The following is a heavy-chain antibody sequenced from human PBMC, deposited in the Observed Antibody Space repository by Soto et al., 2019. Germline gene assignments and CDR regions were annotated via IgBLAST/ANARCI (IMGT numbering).Heavy chain of an antibody. Sequence: QVQLQESGPGLVKPSETLSLTCTVSGGSISSYYWSWIRQPPGKGLEWIGYIYYSGTTDYNPSLKRRVTISVDRSKNQFSLKLNSVTAADTAVYYCARHVDSTRAYYFDYWGQGTLVTVSS. CDR1: GGSISSYY. J-gene: IGHJ4*02. CDR2: IYYSGTT. V-gene: IGHV4-59*01. D-gene: IGHD5-18*01. CDR3: ARHVDSTRAYYFDY.